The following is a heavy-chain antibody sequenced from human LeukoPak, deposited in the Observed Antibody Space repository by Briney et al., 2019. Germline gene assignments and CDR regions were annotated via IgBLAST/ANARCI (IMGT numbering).Heavy chain of an antibody. J-gene: IGHJ4*02. Sequence: PGGSLRLSCAASGFTFSSYAMSWVRQAPGKGLEWVSAISGSGGSTYYADSVKGRFTISRDNSKNTLYLQMNSLRAEDTAVYYCAKTTYYYGSGSYHTLDYWGQGTLVTVSS. D-gene: IGHD3-10*01. CDR1: GFTFSSYA. CDR3: AKTTYYYGSGSYHTLDY. CDR2: ISGSGGST. V-gene: IGHV3-23*01.